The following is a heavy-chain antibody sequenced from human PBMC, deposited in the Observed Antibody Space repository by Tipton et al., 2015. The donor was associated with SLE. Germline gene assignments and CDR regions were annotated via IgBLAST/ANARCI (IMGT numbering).Heavy chain of an antibody. V-gene: IGHV3-11*01. J-gene: IGHJ4*02. CDR1: AFTFGNYW. CDR2: ISSSGSTT. D-gene: IGHD3-22*01. Sequence: SLRLSCPTSAFTFGNYWMSWVRQAPGKGLEWVSYISSSGSTTYYADSVRGRFTISRDNTKNSLYLQMNSLGAEDTAVYYCVRDSPSSGYFSGYYFDQWGQGTLVTVSS. CDR3: VRDSPSSGYFSGYYFDQ.